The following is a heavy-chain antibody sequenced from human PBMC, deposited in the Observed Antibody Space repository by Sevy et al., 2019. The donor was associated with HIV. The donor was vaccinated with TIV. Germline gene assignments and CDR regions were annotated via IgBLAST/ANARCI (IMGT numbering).Heavy chain of an antibody. D-gene: IGHD4-17*01. CDR3: AKGGEDYGDSDAFDI. CDR1: GFTFSSYG. Sequence: GGSLRLSCAASGFTFSSYGMHWVRQAPGKGLEWVAVIWYDGSNKYYVDSVKGRFTISRDNSKNTLYLQMNSLRAEDTAVYYCAKGGEDYGDSDAFDIWGQGTMVTVSS. J-gene: IGHJ3*02. CDR2: IWYDGSNK. V-gene: IGHV3-33*06.